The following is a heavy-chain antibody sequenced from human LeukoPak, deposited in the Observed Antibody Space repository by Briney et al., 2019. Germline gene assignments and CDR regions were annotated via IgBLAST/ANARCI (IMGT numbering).Heavy chain of an antibody. V-gene: IGHV1-8*02. CDR3: ARQSLRGPIDY. CDR2: MNPNSGNT. CDR1: GYTFTDYY. Sequence: ASVKVSCKTSGYTFTDYYIHWVRQAPGQGLEWMGWMNPNSGNTGYAQKFQGRVTMTRNTSISTAYMELSSLRSEDTAVYYCARQSLRGPIDYWGQGTLVTVSS. D-gene: IGHD3-10*01. J-gene: IGHJ4*02.